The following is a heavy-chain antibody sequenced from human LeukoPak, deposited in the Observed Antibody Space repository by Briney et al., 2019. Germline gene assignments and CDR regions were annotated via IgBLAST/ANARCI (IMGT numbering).Heavy chain of an antibody. Sequence: GGSLRLSCAASRFTFRSYGMSWVRQAPGKGLEWVSSLSGSGGSTYYADSVKGRFTISRDNSKNTLFLHMNSLRAEDTAVYYCAKALGGYDFDYWGQGTLATVSS. V-gene: IGHV3-23*01. CDR1: RFTFRSYG. J-gene: IGHJ4*02. CDR2: LSGSGGST. D-gene: IGHD3-16*01. CDR3: AKALGGYDFDY.